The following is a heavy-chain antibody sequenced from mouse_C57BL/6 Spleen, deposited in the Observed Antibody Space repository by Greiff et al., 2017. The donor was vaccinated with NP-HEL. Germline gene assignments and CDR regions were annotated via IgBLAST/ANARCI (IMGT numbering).Heavy chain of an antibody. CDR2: INPNNGGT. CDR1: GYTFTDYN. D-gene: IGHD2-2*01. J-gene: IGHJ3*01. V-gene: IGHV1-22*01. Sequence: VQLQQSGPELVKPGASVKMSCKASGYTFTDYNMHWVKQSHGKSLEWIGYINPNNGGTSYNQKFKGKATLTVNKSSSTAYMELRSLTSEDSAVYYCARWFYGYDEEWFAYWGQGTLVTVSA. CDR3: ARWFYGYDEEWFAY.